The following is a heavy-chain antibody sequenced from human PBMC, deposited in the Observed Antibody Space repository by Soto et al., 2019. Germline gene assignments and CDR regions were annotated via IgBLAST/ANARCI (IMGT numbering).Heavy chain of an antibody. CDR2: IYHSGAT. V-gene: IGHV4-4*02. CDR3: ARDIGTGTDY. CDR1: GDSISSSNW. Sequence: QVQLQDSGPGLVKPSGTLSLTCAVSGDSISSSNWWSWVRQAPGKGLEWIGEIYHSGATTYNPSLKSRATISVDPSNNHFSLKLTSVTAADTAVYFCARDIGTGTDYWGQGTLVTVAS. J-gene: IGHJ4*02. D-gene: IGHD1-1*01.